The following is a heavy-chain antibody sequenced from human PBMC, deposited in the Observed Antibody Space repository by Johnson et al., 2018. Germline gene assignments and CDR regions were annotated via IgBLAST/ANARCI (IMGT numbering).Heavy chain of an antibody. CDR3: VKALTSYAYCGVYSFDD. CDR1: GFTFCSYG. J-gene: IGHJ3*01. V-gene: IGHV3-30*18. CDR2: ISYDGSNK. Sequence: QVQLVESGGGVVQPGRSLRLSCAASGFTFCSYGMHWVRQAPGKGLEWVAVISYDGSNKYYADSVKGRFTISRDNSKTTLYLQMNSLRAEDTAVYYCVKALTSYAYCGVYSFDDCGKRTMVTIS. D-gene: IGHD6-6*01.